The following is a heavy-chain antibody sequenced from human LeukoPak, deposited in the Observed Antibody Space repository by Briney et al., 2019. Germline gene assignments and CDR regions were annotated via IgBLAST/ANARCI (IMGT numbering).Heavy chain of an antibody. CDR2: IYYSGST. CDR1: GGSISSSSYY. V-gene: IGHV4-39*07. Sequence: SETLSLTCTVSGGSISSSSYYWGWIRQPPGKGLEWIGSIYYSGSTYYNPSLKSRVTISVDTSKNQFSLKLSSVTAADTAVYYCARGGGRFGWYYFDYWGQGTLVTVSS. D-gene: IGHD6-19*01. CDR3: ARGGGRFGWYYFDY. J-gene: IGHJ4*02.